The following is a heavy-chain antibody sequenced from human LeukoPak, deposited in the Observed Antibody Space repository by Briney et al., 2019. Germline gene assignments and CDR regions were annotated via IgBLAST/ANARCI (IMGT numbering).Heavy chain of an antibody. Sequence: AGSLRLSGSASRFTFSSYAMHWVGPAPGEGLQWGAGISYDASNNYYADSVKGRFTIYRDNSKNTLYLQMHSLRAADTAVYYCARSPYDFWSGYYAGYFQHWGQGTLVTVYS. CDR2: ISYDASNN. V-gene: IGHV3-30*01. J-gene: IGHJ1*01. CDR3: ARSPYDFWSGYYAGYFQH. CDR1: RFTFSSYA. D-gene: IGHD3-3*01.